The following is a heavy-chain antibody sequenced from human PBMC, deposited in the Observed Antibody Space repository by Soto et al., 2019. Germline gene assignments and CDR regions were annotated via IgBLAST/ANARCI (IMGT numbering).Heavy chain of an antibody. Sequence: GGSLRLSCAASGFTFDSFAMTWVRQAPGKGLEWVSAISASGGSTFYPDSVKGRFTISRDSSKNTLYLQMNSLRAEDTAVYYCARGAVMPDSWGQGTLVTVSS. CDR3: ARGAVMPDS. D-gene: IGHD3-16*01. V-gene: IGHV3-23*01. J-gene: IGHJ4*02. CDR1: GFTFDSFA. CDR2: ISASGGST.